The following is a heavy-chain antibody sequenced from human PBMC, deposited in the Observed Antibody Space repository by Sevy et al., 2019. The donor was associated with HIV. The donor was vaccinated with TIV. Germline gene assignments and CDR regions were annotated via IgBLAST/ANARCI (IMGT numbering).Heavy chain of an antibody. CDR2: IDHTGKV. D-gene: IGHD2-8*01. CDR3: ASLFSNNEVSPGY. J-gene: IGHJ4*02. Sequence: SKTLSLICAVYGASFSGFSWSWVRQSPGKRPEWIGEIDHTGKVTYNPSLRGRVLMSVDTSKNQFSLTMSSVTAADTAIYYCASLFSNNEVSPGYWGQGTLVTVSS. CDR1: GASFSGFS. V-gene: IGHV4-34*01.